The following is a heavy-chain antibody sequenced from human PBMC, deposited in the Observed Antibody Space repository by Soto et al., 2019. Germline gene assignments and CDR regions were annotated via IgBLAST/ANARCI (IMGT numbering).Heavy chain of an antibody. D-gene: IGHD6-13*01. J-gene: IGHJ3*02. Sequence: VQLVQSGAEVKKPGSSVKVSCRASGGTFSSYAISWVRQAPGQGLEWMGRIIPILGMTNYAQNFQGRVTITSDKSTSTAYMELNSLRSEDTAVYYCACNTGITSAGTFDIWGQGTMVTVSS. CDR3: ACNTGITSAGTFDI. CDR1: GGTFSSYA. CDR2: IIPILGMT. V-gene: IGHV1-69*02.